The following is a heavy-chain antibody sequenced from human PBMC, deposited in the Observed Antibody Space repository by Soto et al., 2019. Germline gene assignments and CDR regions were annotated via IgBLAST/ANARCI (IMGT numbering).Heavy chain of an antibody. CDR2: IYPGDSDT. V-gene: IGHV5-51*01. Sequence: PGESLKISCKGSGYSFTRYWIGWVRQMPGKGLEWMGIIYPGDSDTRYSPSFQGQVTISADKSISTAYLQWSSLKASDTAMYYCARHPKNCGDYPFYYYYGMDVWGQGTTGTVSS. CDR3: ARHPKNCGDYPFYYYYGMDV. CDR1: GYSFTRYW. J-gene: IGHJ6*02. D-gene: IGHD4-17*01.